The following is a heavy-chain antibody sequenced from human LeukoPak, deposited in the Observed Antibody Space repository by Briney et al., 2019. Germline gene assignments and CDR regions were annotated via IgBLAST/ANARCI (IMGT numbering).Heavy chain of an antibody. J-gene: IGHJ5*02. V-gene: IGHV1-2*02. CDR2: INPNSGGT. CDR1: GYSFTDYY. CDR3: ARADRLHGGPYLIGP. D-gene: IGHD2-21*01. Sequence: VASVKVSCTPSGYSFTDYYMHWVRQAPGQGLEWMGWINPNSGGTSSAQKFQGRVTMTRDTSISTVYMEVSWLTSDDTAIYYCARADRLHGGPYLIGPWGQGTLVTVSS.